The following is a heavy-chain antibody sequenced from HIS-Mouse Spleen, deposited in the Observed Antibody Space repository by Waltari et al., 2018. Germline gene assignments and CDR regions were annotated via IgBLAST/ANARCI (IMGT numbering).Heavy chain of an antibody. Sequence: EVQLVESGGGLVQPGGSLRLSCAASGFTFSIFSMHWVRQAPGKGLEWVSSISSSSSYIYYADSVKGRFTISRDNAKNSLYLQMNSLRAEDTAVYYCARDPRYNWNFFDYWGQGTLVTVSS. V-gene: IGHV3-21*01. CDR3: ARDPRYNWNFFDY. CDR1: GFTFSIFS. CDR2: ISSSSSYI. J-gene: IGHJ4*02. D-gene: IGHD1-7*01.